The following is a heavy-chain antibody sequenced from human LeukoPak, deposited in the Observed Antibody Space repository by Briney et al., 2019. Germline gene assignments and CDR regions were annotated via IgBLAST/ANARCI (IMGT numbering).Heavy chain of an antibody. CDR1: GFTVSTYV. CDR2: INHDGSDI. Sequence: GGSLRLSCEVSGFTVSTYVMHWVRRAPGEGLVWVSRINHDGSDISYADSVKGRSTISRDNAKNTLYLQMNSLRADDTAIYYCVRDSNFEIDYWGQGTLVTVSS. V-gene: IGHV3-74*01. J-gene: IGHJ4*02. D-gene: IGHD5-24*01. CDR3: VRDSNFEIDY.